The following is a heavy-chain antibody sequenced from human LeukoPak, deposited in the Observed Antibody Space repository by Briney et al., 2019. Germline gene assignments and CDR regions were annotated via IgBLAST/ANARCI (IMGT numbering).Heavy chain of an antibody. CDR1: GFTFNDYS. J-gene: IGHJ3*01. CDR3: ARDCGSCSSPDAFDL. D-gene: IGHD2-15*01. CDR2: ISNSGKYI. Sequence: PGGAPRLSRSASGFTFNDYSMNWGRQAPGKGLEWGSSISNSGKYIYYAASVRGRFTISRDNARNSLYLQMNNLRAEDTAVYSCARDCGSCSSPDAFDLWGQGTLVTVSS. V-gene: IGHV3-21*01.